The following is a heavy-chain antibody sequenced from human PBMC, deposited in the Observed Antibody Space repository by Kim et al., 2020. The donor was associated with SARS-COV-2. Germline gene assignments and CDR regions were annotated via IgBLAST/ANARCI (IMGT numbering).Heavy chain of an antibody. CDR3: AKSLKGENFNY. CDR2: ST. Sequence: STNYAQKFQARVTMTSDTSTSTVYMELSSLTSEDTAVYYCAKSLKGENFNYWGQGTLVTVSS. J-gene: IGHJ4*02. V-gene: IGHV1-46*01.